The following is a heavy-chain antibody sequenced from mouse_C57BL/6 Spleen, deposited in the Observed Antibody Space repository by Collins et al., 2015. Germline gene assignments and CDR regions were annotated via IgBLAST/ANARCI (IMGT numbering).Heavy chain of an antibody. V-gene: IGHV14-4*02. D-gene: IGHD1-1*02. J-gene: IGHJ2*01. CDR2: IDPENGDT. Sequence: EVQLQQSGAELVRSGASVKLSCTASGFNIKDYYMHWVKQRPEQGLEWIGWIDPENGDTEYAPKFQGKATMTADTSSNTAYLQLSSLTSEDTAVYYCAMAVDYFDYWGQGTTLTVSS. CDR1: GFNIKDYY. CDR3: AMAVDYFDY.